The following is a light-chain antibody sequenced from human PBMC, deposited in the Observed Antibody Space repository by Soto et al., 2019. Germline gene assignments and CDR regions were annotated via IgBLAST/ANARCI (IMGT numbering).Light chain of an antibody. CDR3: QQYNNWPGT. CDR1: QIVRSN. Sequence: EIVMTQSPATLSVSPGERATLSCRASQIVRSNLAWYQQKPGQAPRLLFYGASTRATGIPARFSGSGSGTEFTLTISSLQSEDFAVYYCQQYNNWPGTFGQGTKVDI. J-gene: IGKJ1*01. CDR2: GAS. V-gene: IGKV3-15*01.